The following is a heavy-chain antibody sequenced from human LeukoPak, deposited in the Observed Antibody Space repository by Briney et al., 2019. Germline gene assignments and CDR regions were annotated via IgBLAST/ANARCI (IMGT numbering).Heavy chain of an antibody. Sequence: SETLSPTCTVSSGSLGSDYGNWLRPPAGEGLEWIGHTYTSGSTNYYPSLKSRVTMSVDTSKNQFSLKLNSVTAADTAFYYCAREYSSSSGKALDYWGQGTLVTVSS. CDR1: SGSLGSDY. CDR3: AREYSSSSGKALDY. CDR2: TYTSGST. D-gene: IGHD6-6*01. J-gene: IGHJ4*02. V-gene: IGHV4-4*07.